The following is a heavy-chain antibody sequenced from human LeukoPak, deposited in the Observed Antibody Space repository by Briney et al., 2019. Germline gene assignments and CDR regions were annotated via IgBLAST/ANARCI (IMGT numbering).Heavy chain of an antibody. Sequence: ASVKVSCKASGYTFTSYGISWVRQAPGQGLEWMGWINPNSGGTNYAQKFQGRVTMTRDTSISTAYMELSRLRSDDTAVYYCARVREAFDIWGQGTMVTVSS. CDR2: INPNSGGT. CDR3: ARVREAFDI. V-gene: IGHV1-2*02. CDR1: GYTFTSYG. D-gene: IGHD1-26*01. J-gene: IGHJ3*02.